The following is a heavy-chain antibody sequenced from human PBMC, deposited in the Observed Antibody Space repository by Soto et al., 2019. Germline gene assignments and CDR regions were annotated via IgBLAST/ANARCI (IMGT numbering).Heavy chain of an antibody. Sequence: SVKVSCKASGGTFSSYAISWVRQAPGQGLEWMGGIIPIFGTANYAQRFQGRVTITADESTSTAYMELSSLRSEDTAVYYCAREQLERGDYYYYGMDVWGQGTTVTVSS. CDR3: AREQLERGDYYYYGMDV. V-gene: IGHV1-69*13. CDR1: GGTFSSYA. J-gene: IGHJ6*02. CDR2: IIPIFGTA. D-gene: IGHD6-13*01.